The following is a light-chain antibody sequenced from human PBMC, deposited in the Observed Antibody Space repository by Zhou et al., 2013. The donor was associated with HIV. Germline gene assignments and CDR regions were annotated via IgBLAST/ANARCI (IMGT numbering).Light chain of an antibody. J-gene: IGKJ1*01. Sequence: EVVLTQSPGTLSLSPGDRATLSCRASQSVDSNYLAWYQQQPGQAPRFLIYEASRRASGIPDRFSGSGSETDFTLTISRLEPEDFAVYYCQQYGSSPATFGQGTEVEIK. CDR2: EAS. CDR1: QSVDSNY. CDR3: QQYGSSPAT. V-gene: IGKV3-20*01.